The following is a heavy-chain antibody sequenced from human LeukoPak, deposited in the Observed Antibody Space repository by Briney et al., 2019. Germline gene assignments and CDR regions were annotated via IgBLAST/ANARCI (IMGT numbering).Heavy chain of an antibody. V-gene: IGHV3-9*01. Sequence: GGSLRLSCAASGFNLQHYAMHWVRQAPGKGLEWVSGISWNSAIIGYADSVKGRFTISRDNAKNSLYLQMGSLRVEDTAFYFCARHGNHENIPGGYWGQGTLVTVSS. J-gene: IGHJ4*02. CDR1: GFNLQHYA. CDR2: ISWNSAII. CDR3: ARHGNHENIPGGY. D-gene: IGHD2-21*01.